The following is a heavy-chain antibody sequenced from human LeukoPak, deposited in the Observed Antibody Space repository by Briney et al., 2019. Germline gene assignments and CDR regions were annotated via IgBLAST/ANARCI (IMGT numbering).Heavy chain of an antibody. CDR1: GGSISSSSYY. CDR3: ARHYYDILTGDYWYFDL. CDR2: IYYSGST. D-gene: IGHD3-9*01. V-gene: IGHV4-39*07. J-gene: IGHJ2*01. Sequence: PSETLSLTCTVSGGSISSSSYYWGWIRQPPGKGLEWIGSIYYSGSTYYNPSLKSRVTISVDTSKNQFSLKLSSVTAADTAVYYCARHYYDILTGDYWYFDLWGRGTLVTVSS.